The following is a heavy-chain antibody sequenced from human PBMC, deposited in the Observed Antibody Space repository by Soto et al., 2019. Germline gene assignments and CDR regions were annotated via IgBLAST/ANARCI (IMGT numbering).Heavy chain of an antibody. D-gene: IGHD6-19*01. CDR1: GFTFSSYA. V-gene: IGHV3-33*08. CDR2: IWYDGNTK. Sequence: GGSLRLSCAASGFTFSSYAMSWVRQAPGKGLEWVAVIWYDGNTKYYADSVKGRFTISRDNLRSTVYLQMNSLTAEDTAVYYCARPLVAPVAGPYYYGMDVWGQGTTVTVSS. J-gene: IGHJ6*02. CDR3: ARPLVAPVAGPYYYGMDV.